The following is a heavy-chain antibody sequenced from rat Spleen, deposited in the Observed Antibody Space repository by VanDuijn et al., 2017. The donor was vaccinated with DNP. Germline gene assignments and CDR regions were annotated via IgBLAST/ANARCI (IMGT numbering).Heavy chain of an antibody. CDR2: INSAGGT. CDR1: GYSITSNY. Sequence: EVQLQESGPGLVKPSQSLSLTCSVTGYSITSNYWGWIRKFPGNKMEWMGYINSAGGTNYNPSLKSRISITRDTSKNQFFLQVNSVTTKDTATYYCASRKLPEYNYGFDSWGQGDMVTVSS. CDR3: ASRKLPEYNYGFDS. V-gene: IGHV3-3*01. J-gene: IGHJ2*01. D-gene: IGHD1-4*01.